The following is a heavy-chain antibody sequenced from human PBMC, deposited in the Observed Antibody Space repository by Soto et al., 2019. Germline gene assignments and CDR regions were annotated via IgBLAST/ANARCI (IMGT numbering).Heavy chain of an antibody. D-gene: IGHD3-3*01. Sequence: QLQLQESGPGLVKPSETLSLTCSVSGGSVSSTSHYWGWIRQPPGKGLEWIGSIYYSGSTYYNPSLKSRVTISVDTSKNQFSLKLSSVTAADTAVYYCARQPNLEWLLRYYFDYWGQGTLVTVSS. CDR1: GGSVSSTSHY. J-gene: IGHJ4*02. CDR2: IYYSGST. V-gene: IGHV4-39*01. CDR3: ARQPNLEWLLRYYFDY.